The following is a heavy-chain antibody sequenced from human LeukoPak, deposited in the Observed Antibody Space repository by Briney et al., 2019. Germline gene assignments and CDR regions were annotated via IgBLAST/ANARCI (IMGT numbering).Heavy chain of an antibody. V-gene: IGHV4-38-2*02. Sequence: SETLSLTCSVSGFSISSGYYWGWIRPPPGKGLEWIGNIYHSGNTYYNPSLKSRLTISVDTSKNQFSLRLTSVTAADTAVYYCARRHYDFWSGYWVWFDLWGQGTLVTVSS. CDR3: ARRHYDFWSGYWVWFDL. CDR1: GFSISSGYY. D-gene: IGHD3-3*01. CDR2: IYHSGNT. J-gene: IGHJ5*02.